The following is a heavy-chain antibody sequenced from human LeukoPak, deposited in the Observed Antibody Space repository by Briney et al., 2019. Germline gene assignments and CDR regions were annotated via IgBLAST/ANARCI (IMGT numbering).Heavy chain of an antibody. Sequence: ASVKVSCKASGYTFTSYYMHWVRQAPGQGLEWMGIINPSGGSTSYAQKFQGRVTMTRDMSTSTVYMELSSLRSEDTAVYYCARGNVEMATIKSLDAFDIWGQGTMVTVSS. J-gene: IGHJ3*02. D-gene: IGHD5-24*01. V-gene: IGHV1-46*01. CDR3: ARGNVEMATIKSLDAFDI. CDR1: GYTFTSYY. CDR2: INPSGGST.